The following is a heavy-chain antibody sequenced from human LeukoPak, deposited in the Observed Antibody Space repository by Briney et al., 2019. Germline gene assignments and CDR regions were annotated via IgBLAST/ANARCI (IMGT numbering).Heavy chain of an antibody. Sequence: GGSLRLSCAASGFTFSSYGMSWVRQAPGKGLERVSAISGSGGSTYYADSVKGRFTISRDNSKNTLYLQMNSLRAEDTAVYYCAKDREQYYYDSSGYPTLFDYWGQGTLVTVSS. J-gene: IGHJ4*02. CDR2: ISGSGGST. D-gene: IGHD3-22*01. CDR3: AKDREQYYYDSSGYPTLFDY. CDR1: GFTFSSYG. V-gene: IGHV3-23*01.